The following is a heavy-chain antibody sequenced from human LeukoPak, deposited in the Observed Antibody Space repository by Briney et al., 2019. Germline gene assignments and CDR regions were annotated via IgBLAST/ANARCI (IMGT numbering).Heavy chain of an antibody. CDR1: GFTVSSSY. CDR2: IYSGGGT. V-gene: IGHV3-66*01. J-gene: IGHJ4*02. D-gene: IGHD3-22*01. Sequence: GGSLRLSCAASGFTVSSSYMNWVRQAPGKGLEWVSLIYSGGGTYYADSVKGRFTISRDNSKNTLYLQMNSLRAEDTAVYYCASNYYDSSAYYYFDYWGQGTLATVSS. CDR3: ASNYYDSSAYYYFDY.